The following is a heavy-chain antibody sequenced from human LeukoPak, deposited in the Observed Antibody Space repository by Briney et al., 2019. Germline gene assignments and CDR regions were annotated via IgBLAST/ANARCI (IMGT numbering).Heavy chain of an antibody. CDR3: ARVLVGAIWFDP. D-gene: IGHD1-26*01. CDR1: GGTFSSYA. CDR2: IIPIFGTA. Sequence: EASVKVSCKASGGTFSSYAISWVRQAPGQGLEWMGGIIPIFGTANYAQKFQGRVTITADESTSTAYMELGSLRSEDTAVYYCARVLVGAIWFDPWGQGTLVTVSS. V-gene: IGHV1-69*13. J-gene: IGHJ5*02.